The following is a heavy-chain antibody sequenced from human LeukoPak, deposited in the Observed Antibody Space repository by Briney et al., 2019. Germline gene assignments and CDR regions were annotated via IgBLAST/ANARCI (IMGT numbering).Heavy chain of an antibody. V-gene: IGHV4-59*01. D-gene: IGHD6-13*01. Sequence: SETLSLTCTVSGGSISSYYWSWIRQPPGKGLEWIGYIYYSGSTNYNPSLKSRVTISEDTSKNQFSLKLSSVTAADTAVYYCARSRSFKYYFDYWGQGTLVTVSS. CDR1: GGSISSYY. CDR3: ARSRSFKYYFDY. J-gene: IGHJ4*02. CDR2: IYYSGST.